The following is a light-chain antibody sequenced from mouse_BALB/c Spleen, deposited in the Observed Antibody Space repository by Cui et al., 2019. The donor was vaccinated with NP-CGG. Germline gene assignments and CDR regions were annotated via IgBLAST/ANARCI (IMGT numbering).Light chain of an antibody. CDR2: GTN. Sequence: QAVVTPEFAPTTSPGETVTLTCRSNFGAVTTNNYANWVQEKPDYLFTGLIGGTNNRAPGVPARFSGSLIGDKAALTITGAQTEDEAIYFCALWYNNHWVFGGGTKLTVL. CDR1: FGAVTTNNY. CDR3: ALWYNNHWV. J-gene: IGLJ1*01. V-gene: IGLV1*01.